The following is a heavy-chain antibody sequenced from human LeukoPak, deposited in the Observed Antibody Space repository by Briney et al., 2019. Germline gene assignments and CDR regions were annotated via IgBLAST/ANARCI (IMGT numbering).Heavy chain of an antibody. J-gene: IGHJ4*02. CDR3: VRAGQGWWELPMGRY. CDR2: INQTGST. CDR1: GGSFSNYY. V-gene: IGHV4-34*01. D-gene: IGHD1-26*01. Sequence: PSETLSLTCAVYGGSFSNYYWSWIRQPPGKGLEWIGEINQTGSTNYNPSLKSRVTISVDTSKNQFSLKLSSVTAADTAVYYCVRAGQGWWELPMGRYWGQGTLVTVSS.